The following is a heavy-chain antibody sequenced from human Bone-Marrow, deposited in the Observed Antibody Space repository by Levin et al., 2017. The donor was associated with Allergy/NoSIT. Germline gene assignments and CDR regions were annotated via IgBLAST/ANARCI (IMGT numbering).Heavy chain of an antibody. CDR2: ISSSGSAI. D-gene: IGHD5-18*01. V-gene: IGHV3-11*01. CDR3: ARNTAPPDY. Sequence: GESLKISCEVSGFTFSNYYMIWIRQAPGKGLEWVSDISSSGSAIFYADSVKGRFTISRDNAKNSVYLQMNSLRVEDTAVYYCARNTAPPDYWGQGTLVTVSS. J-gene: IGHJ4*02. CDR1: GFTFSNYY.